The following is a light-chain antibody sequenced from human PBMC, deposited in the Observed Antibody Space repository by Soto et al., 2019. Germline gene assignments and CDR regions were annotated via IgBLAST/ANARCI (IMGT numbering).Light chain of an antibody. CDR1: SSYVGLYDY. Sequence: QSALTQPASVSGSPGQSITISCTGTSSYVGLYDYVSWYQQHPGKAPQLMIYAVSNRPSGVSNRFSASKSGNTASLFISGLQAEDEADYYCCSYASSGTYVFGTGTKVTVL. CDR3: CSYASSGTYV. V-gene: IGLV2-14*01. CDR2: AVS. J-gene: IGLJ1*01.